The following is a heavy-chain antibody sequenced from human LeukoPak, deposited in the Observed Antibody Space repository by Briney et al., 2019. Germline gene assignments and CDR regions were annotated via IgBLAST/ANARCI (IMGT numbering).Heavy chain of an antibody. CDR3: ASYGSGSYYQRRYYSYYYYMDV. Sequence: ASVKVSCKASGYTFTGYYMHWVRQAPGQGLEWMGWINPNSGGTNYAQKFQGRVTMTRDTSISTAYMELSRLRSDDTAVDYCASYGSGSYYQRRYYSYYYYMDVWGKGTTVTVSS. V-gene: IGHV1-2*02. D-gene: IGHD3-10*01. CDR2: INPNSGGT. J-gene: IGHJ6*03. CDR1: GYTFTGYY.